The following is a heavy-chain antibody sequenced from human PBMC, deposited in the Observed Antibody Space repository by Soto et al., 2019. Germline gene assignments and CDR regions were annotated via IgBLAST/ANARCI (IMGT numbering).Heavy chain of an antibody. J-gene: IGHJ3*02. D-gene: IGHD6-13*01. CDR2: IYSGGST. CDR3: ARDRCSRWYAFYI. V-gene: IGHV3-66*01. Sequence: GGSLRLSCAASGFTVSSNYMSWVRQAPGKGLEWVSVIYSGGSTYYADSVKGRFTISIDNSKNTLYLQMNSLRAEDTAVYYCARDRCSRWYAFYIWGQGTMVTVSS. CDR1: GFTVSSNY.